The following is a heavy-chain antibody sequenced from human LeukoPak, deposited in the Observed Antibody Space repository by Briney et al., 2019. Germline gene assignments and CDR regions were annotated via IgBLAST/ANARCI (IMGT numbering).Heavy chain of an antibody. J-gene: IGHJ4*02. Sequence: GGSLRLSCAASGFTFDDYAMHWVRQAPGKGLEWVSGISWNSGSIGYADSVKGRFTISRDNAKNSLYLQMNSLRAEDTAVYYCAKDPAGCSGGSCYPLFVDYWGQGTLVTVSS. CDR1: GFTFDDYA. D-gene: IGHD2-15*01. CDR2: ISWNSGSI. V-gene: IGHV3-9*01. CDR3: AKDPAGCSGGSCYPLFVDY.